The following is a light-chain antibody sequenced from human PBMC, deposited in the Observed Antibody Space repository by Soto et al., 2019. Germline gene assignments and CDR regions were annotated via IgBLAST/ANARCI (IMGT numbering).Light chain of an antibody. CDR3: LQDNNFPPT. J-gene: IGKJ4*01. V-gene: IGKV1-6*01. Sequence: AIHMTQSPSSLSASLGDRVNITCRASQGIGNDLGWYQQKPRKAPKVLIYAASSLQSGVPSRFSGSGSGTHFTLTISSLQHEDFATYYCLQDNNFPPTFGGGTKVEIK. CDR1: QGIGND. CDR2: AAS.